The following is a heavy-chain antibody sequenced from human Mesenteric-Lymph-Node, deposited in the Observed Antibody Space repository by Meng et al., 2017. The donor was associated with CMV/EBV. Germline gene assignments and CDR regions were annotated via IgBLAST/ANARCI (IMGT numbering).Heavy chain of an antibody. CDR1: GGSVSSGNNY. CDR2: IYYSDST. D-gene: IGHD3-3*01. J-gene: IGHJ4*02. CDR3: ARGDRDYYFDS. V-gene: IGHV4-61*01. Sequence: CTVSGGSVSSGNNYWSWIRQPPGKGLEWIGYIYYSDSTDYSPSLMSRVTISVDTSRNQFSLKLNSVTTADTAVYYCARGDRDYYFDSWGQGTLVTVSS.